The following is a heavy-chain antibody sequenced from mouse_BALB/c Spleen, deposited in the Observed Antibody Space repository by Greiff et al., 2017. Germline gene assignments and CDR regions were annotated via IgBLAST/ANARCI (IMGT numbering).Heavy chain of an antibody. CDR2: ISTYYGDA. Sequence: VQLHQSGAELVRPGVSVKISCKGSGYTFTDYAMHWVKQRHAKSLEWIGVISTYYGDASYNQKFKGKATMTVDKSSSTAYMELARLTSEDSAIYYGARRRPLTGHIDDWGQGTTLTVSS. J-gene: IGHJ2*01. CDR1: GYTFTDYA. CDR3: ARRRPLTGHIDD. V-gene: IGHV1S137*01. D-gene: IGHD4-1*01.